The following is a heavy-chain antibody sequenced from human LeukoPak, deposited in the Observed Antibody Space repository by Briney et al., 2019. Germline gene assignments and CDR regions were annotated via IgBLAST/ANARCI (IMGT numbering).Heavy chain of an antibody. V-gene: IGHV3-9*01. D-gene: IGHD6-19*01. CDR1: GFTFDDYA. Sequence: GRSLRLSCAASGFTFDDYAMHWVRQAPGKGLEWVSGISWNSGSIGYADSVKGRFTISRDNAKNSLYLQMNSLRAEDTALYYCAKDRYSSGWYTFQHWGQGTLVTVSS. J-gene: IGHJ1*01. CDR3: AKDRYSSGWYTFQH. CDR2: ISWNSGSI.